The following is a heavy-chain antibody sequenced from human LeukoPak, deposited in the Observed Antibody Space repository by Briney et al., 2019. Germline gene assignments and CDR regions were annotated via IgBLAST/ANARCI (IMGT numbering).Heavy chain of an antibody. J-gene: IGHJ4*02. D-gene: IGHD6-19*01. V-gene: IGHV3-23*01. CDR2: ISGSGGST. CDR1: GFTFSSYA. Sequence: QTGGSLRLSCAASGFTFSSYAMSWVRQAPGKGLEWVSGISGSGGSTYYADSVKGRFTISRDNSKNTLYLQMNSLRAEDTAVYYCAKGSRDSSGWYRDYWGQGTLVTVSS. CDR3: AKGSRDSSGWYRDY.